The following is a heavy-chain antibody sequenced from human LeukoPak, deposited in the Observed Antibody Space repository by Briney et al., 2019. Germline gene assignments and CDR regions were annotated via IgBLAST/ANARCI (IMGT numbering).Heavy chain of an antibody. Sequence: ASVKVSCKASGYTFTSYGISWVRQAPGQGLEWMGWISAYNGNTNYAQKFQGRVTITADESTSTAYMELSSLRSEDTAVYYCARGGYYGSGRYYFDSWGQGTLDTVSS. CDR2: ISAYNGNT. D-gene: IGHD3-3*01. V-gene: IGHV1-18*01. CDR1: GYTFTSYG. J-gene: IGHJ4*02. CDR3: ARGGYYGSGRYYFDS.